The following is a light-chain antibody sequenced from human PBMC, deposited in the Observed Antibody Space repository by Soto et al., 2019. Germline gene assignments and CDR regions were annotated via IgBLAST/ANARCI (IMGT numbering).Light chain of an antibody. CDR3: QQYHSLPYT. CDR1: QSALYSSNNKNY. V-gene: IGKV4-1*01. Sequence: DIVMTQSPDSLAVSLGERATINCKSSQSALYSSNNKNYLAWYQQKPGHPPRLLIYWASTRESGVPVRCSGSGSGTDFTLTISSLQAEDVAVYYCQQYHSLPYTFGQGTRLEIK. CDR2: WAS. J-gene: IGKJ5*01.